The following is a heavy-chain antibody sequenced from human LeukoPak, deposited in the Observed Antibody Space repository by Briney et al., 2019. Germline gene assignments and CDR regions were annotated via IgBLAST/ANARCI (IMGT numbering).Heavy chain of an antibody. CDR3: ARNRFNLFSYYFEY. Sequence: GGSLRLSCAASGFTFSSYAMSWVRQAPGKGLEWVSDINGSGSSTNYADSVKGRFTMSRDKSKNTLYLQMNSLRAEDSAVYYCARNRFNLFSYYFEYWGQGTLVTVPS. J-gene: IGHJ4*02. D-gene: IGHD3-3*01. CDR1: GFTFSSYA. V-gene: IGHV3-23*01. CDR2: INGSGSST.